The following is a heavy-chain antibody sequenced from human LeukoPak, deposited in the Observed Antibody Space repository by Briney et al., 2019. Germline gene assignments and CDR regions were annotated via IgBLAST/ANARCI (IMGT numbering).Heavy chain of an antibody. CDR2: IYHSGST. V-gene: IGHV4-38-2*01. CDR3: ARHFVRSGSYWADY. Sequence: PSETLSLTCAVSGYSISSGYYWGWIRQPPGKGLEWIGSIYHSGSTYYNPSLKSRVTISVDTSKNQFSLRVTSVTAADTAVYYCARHFVRSGSYWADYWGQETLVTVSS. CDR1: GYSISSGYY. J-gene: IGHJ4*01. D-gene: IGHD1-26*01.